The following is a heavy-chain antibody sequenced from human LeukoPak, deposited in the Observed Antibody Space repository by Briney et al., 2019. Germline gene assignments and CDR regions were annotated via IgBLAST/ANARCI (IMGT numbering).Heavy chain of an antibody. D-gene: IGHD6-19*01. Sequence: GGSLRLSCAASGFTFSDYAMHWVRQAPGKGLEWVSLISWDGGNIYYADSVRGRFTISRDNSENSLYLQMNSLRAEDTALYYCARATSSAWYYFDSWGQGTLVTVSS. V-gene: IGHV3-43D*03. CDR1: GFTFSDYA. CDR2: ISWDGGNI. CDR3: ARATSSAWYYFDS. J-gene: IGHJ4*02.